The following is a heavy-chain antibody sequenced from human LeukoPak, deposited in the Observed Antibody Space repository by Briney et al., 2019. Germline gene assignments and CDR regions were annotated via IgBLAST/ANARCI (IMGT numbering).Heavy chain of an antibody. D-gene: IGHD4-17*01. CDR2: IRYDGSNK. CDR1: GFTFSTYG. Sequence: GGSLRLSCAASGFTFSTYGMHWVRQAPSKGLEWVAFIRYDGSNKYYADSVKGRFTISRDNSKNTLYLQTNSLRAEDTAVYYCAKDVETATTYGVFDPWGQGTLVTVSS. J-gene: IGHJ5*02. V-gene: IGHV3-30*02. CDR3: AKDVETATTYGVFDP.